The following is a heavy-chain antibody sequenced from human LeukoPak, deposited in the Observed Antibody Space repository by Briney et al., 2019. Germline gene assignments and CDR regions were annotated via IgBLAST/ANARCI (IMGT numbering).Heavy chain of an antibody. CDR2: ISWNSGSI. V-gene: IGHV3-9*01. CDR1: GFTFDDYA. J-gene: IGHJ4*02. D-gene: IGHD3-3*01. Sequence: PGRSLRLSCAASGFTFDDYAMHWVRQAPGKGLEWVSGISWNSGSIGYADSVKGRFTISRDNAKNSLYLQMNSLRAEDTAVYYCARAPREWLLGYYFDYWGQGTLVTVSS. CDR3: ARAPREWLLGYYFDY.